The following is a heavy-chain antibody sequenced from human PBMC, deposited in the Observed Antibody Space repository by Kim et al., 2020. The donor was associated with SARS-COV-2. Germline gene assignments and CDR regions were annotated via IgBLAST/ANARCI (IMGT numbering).Heavy chain of an antibody. J-gene: IGHJ6*02. CDR3: ARAVSGSHFPAYYYYGMDV. D-gene: IGHD1-26*01. Sequence: GGSLRLSCAASGFTFSSYDLHWVRQATGKGLEWVSTIGTTGDTYYPGSVKGRFTISRENAKNSLYLQMNSLRAGDTAVYYCARAVSGSHFPAYYYYGMDVWGQGTTVTVSS. V-gene: IGHV3-13*04. CDR1: GFTFSSYD. CDR2: IGTTGDT.